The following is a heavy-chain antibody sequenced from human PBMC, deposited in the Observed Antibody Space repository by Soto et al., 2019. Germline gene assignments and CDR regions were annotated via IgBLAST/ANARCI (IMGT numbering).Heavy chain of an antibody. V-gene: IGHV1-18*04. CDR3: ARDPTIAAWRHVGY. J-gene: IGHJ4*02. Sequence: ASVKVSCKASGYTFTSYGISWVRQAPGQGLEWMGWISAYNGNTNYAQKLQGRVTMTTDTSTSTAYMELRSLRSDDTAVYYCARDPTIAAWRHVGYWGQGTLVTVSS. CDR2: ISAYNGNT. CDR1: GYTFTSYG. D-gene: IGHD6-6*01.